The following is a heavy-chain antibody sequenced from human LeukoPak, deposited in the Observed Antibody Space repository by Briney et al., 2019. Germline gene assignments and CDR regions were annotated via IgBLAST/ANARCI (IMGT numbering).Heavy chain of an antibody. J-gene: IGHJ4*02. CDR1: GFSLSTSGVG. Sequence: SGPTLVKPTQTLTLTCTFSGFSLSTSGVGVGWIRQPPGKALEWLALIYWNGDKCYSPSLKSRLTITKDTSKNQAVLTMTNMDPADTATYYCAHRVEGTRYYDILTGPAGFDYWGQGTLVTVSS. CDR2: IYWNGDK. CDR3: AHRVEGTRYYDILTGPAGFDY. V-gene: IGHV2-5*01. D-gene: IGHD3-9*01.